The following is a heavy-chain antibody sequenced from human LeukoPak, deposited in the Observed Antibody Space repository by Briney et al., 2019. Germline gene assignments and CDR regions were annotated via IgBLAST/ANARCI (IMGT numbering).Heavy chain of an antibody. V-gene: IGHV3-11*05. J-gene: IGHJ3*02. D-gene: IGHD6-6*01. CDR3: ARELGVSRAFDI. CDR1: GFNLNDYY. Sequence: GGSLRLSCVGSGFNLNDYYMAWIRQSPGKGLQRVSYMRRGSDYKAYEDSVKGRFTISRDNGKISLYLQMNSLTAEDTAVYYCARELGVSRAFDIWGQGTMVTVSS. CDR2: MRRGSDYK.